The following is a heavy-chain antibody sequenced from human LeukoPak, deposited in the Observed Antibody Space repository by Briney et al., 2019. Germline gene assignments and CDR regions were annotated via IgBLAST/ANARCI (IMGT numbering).Heavy chain of an antibody. CDR1: GGSISGGTYY. V-gene: IGHV4-61*02. CDR2: IYTSGST. J-gene: IGHJ4*01. D-gene: IGHD6-13*01. Sequence: PSETLSLTCTVSGGSISGGTYYWSWIRQPAGKGLEWIGRIYTSGSTNYNPSLKSRVTISVDTSKNQFSLKLSSVTAADTAVYYCARTSSSWYGSFDYXXXXXLVTVSS. CDR3: ARTSSSWYGSFDY.